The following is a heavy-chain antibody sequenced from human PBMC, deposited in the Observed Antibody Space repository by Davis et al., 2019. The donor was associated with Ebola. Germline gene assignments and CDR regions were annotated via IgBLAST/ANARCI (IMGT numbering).Heavy chain of an antibody. CDR1: GFTFDDYT. Sequence: GGSLRLSCAASGFTFDDYTMHWVRQAPGKGLEWVSLISWDGGSTYYADSVKGRFTISRDNSKNSLYLQMNSLRTEDTALYYCAKAGGIAVAAWAFDIWGQGTMVTVSS. CDR3: AKAGGIAVAAWAFDI. CDR2: ISWDGGST. J-gene: IGHJ3*02. D-gene: IGHD6-19*01. V-gene: IGHV3-43*01.